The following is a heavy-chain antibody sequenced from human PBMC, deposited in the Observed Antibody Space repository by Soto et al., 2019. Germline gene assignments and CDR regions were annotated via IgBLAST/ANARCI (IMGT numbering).Heavy chain of an antibody. CDR3: TTDSLFTMILVRFDF. CDR1: CFPFSTAL. J-gene: IGHJ4*01. D-gene: IGHD3-22*01. V-gene: IGHV3-15*07. CDR2: IKSKINGGTT. Sequence: AGGAPRPPRATACFPFSTALVNWGRQAPGKGLEWVGRIKSKINGGTTDFAASVKGRFAISRDDSTDMVYLQMNSLKPEDTAMYYCTTDSLFTMILVRFDFWGHGTLVTVS.